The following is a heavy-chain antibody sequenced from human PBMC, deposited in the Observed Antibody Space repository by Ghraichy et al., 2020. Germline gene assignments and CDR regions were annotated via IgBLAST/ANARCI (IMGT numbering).Heavy chain of an antibody. J-gene: IGHJ3*02. CDR1: GYTFTGYY. V-gene: IGHV1-2*02. CDR3: ARGSRFGWELATGHAFDI. Sequence: ASVKVSCKASGYTFTGYYMHWVRQAPGQGLEWMGWINPNSGGTNYAQKFQGRVTMTRDTSISTAYMELSRLRSDDTAVYYCARGSRFGWELATGHAFDIWGQGTMVTVSS. CDR2: INPNSGGT. D-gene: IGHD1-26*01.